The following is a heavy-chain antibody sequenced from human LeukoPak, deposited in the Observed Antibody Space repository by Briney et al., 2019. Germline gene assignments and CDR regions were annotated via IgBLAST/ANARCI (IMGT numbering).Heavy chain of an antibody. CDR3: ARRKAWGIAAAGTAAFDI. CDR2: IYYSGST. Sequence: PSETLSLTCTVSGGSISSYYWSWIRQPPGKGLEWIGYIYYSGSTNYNPSLKSRVTISVDTSKNQFSLKLSSVTAADTAVYYCARRKAWGIAAAGTAAFDIWGQGTMVTVSS. V-gene: IGHV4-59*01. J-gene: IGHJ3*02. CDR1: GGSISSYY. D-gene: IGHD6-13*01.